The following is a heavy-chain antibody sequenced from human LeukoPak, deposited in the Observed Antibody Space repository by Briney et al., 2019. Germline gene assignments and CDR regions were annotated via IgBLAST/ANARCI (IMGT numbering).Heavy chain of an antibody. V-gene: IGHV3-74*01. D-gene: IGHD2-2*01. CDR1: GFTFSSYW. CDR3: ARGVGYCSSTSCYWWFDP. Sequence: GGSLRLSCAASGFTFSSYWMHWVRQAPGKGLVWVSRINSGGSSTSYADSVKGRFTISRDNAKNTLYPQMNSLRAEDTAVYYRARGVGYCSSTSCYWWFDPWGQGTLVTVSS. CDR2: INSGGSST. J-gene: IGHJ5*02.